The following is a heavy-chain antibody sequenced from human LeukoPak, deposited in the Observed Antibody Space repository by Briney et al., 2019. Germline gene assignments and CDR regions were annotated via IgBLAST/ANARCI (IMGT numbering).Heavy chain of an antibody. D-gene: IGHD4-17*01. J-gene: IGHJ4*02. CDR2: INHSGST. V-gene: IGHV4-34*01. CDR1: GGSFSGYY. Sequence: SETLSLTCAVYGGSFSGYYWSWIRQPPGKGLEWIGEINHSGSTNYNPSLKSRVTMSVDTSKNQFSLKLSSVTAADTAVYYCARGDGGDGDYVSDYFDYWGQGTLVTVSS. CDR3: ARGDGGDGDYVSDYFDY.